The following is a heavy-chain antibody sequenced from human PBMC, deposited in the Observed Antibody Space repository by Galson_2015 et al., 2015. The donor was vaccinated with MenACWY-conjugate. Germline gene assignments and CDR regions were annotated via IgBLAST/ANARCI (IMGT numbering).Heavy chain of an antibody. J-gene: IGHJ4*02. CDR3: AKQAYGDYDMQLDY. V-gene: IGHV3-23*01. Sequence: SLRLSCAASGFTFSSYAMSWVRQAPGKGLEWVSAISGSGGSTYYADSVKGRFTISRDNSKNTPYLQMNSLRAEDTAVYYCAKQAYGDYDMQLDYWGQGTLVTVSS. CDR1: GFTFSSYA. D-gene: IGHD4-17*01. CDR2: ISGSGGST.